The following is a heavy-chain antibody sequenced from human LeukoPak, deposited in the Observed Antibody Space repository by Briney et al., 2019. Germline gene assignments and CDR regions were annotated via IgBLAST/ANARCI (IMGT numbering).Heavy chain of an antibody. CDR3: ARGGIQVSGIDEFDY. Sequence: GGSLRLSCAASGFTFIDYDMHWVRHVIGKGLEWVSAIGIRGDTHYSGSVKGRFTIPRENAESSSYLQMNSLRAEDTAVYYCARGGIQVSGIDEFDYWGQGTLVTGSS. D-gene: IGHD6-19*01. V-gene: IGHV3-13*01. CDR2: IGIRGDT. J-gene: IGHJ4*02. CDR1: GFTFIDYD.